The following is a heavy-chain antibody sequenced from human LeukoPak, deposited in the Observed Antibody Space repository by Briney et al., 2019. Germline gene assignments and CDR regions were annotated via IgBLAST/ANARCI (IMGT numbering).Heavy chain of an antibody. CDR2: INPNSGGT. J-gene: IGHJ6*04. D-gene: IGHD6-13*01. V-gene: IGHV1-2*02. CDR3: ARDQRGSSSWYVNYYYGMDV. CDR1: GYTFTGYY. Sequence: GASVKVSCKASGYTFTGYYMHWVRQAPGQGLEWMGWINPNSGGTNYAQSQGRVTMTRDTSISTAYMELSRLRSDDTAVYYCARDQRGSSSWYVNYYYGMDVWGKGTTVTVSS.